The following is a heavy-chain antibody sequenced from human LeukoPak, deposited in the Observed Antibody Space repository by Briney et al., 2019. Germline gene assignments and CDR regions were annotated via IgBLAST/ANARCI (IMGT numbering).Heavy chain of an antibody. D-gene: IGHD5-18*01. J-gene: IGHJ4*02. V-gene: IGHV4-59*12. Sequence: SETLSLTCTVSGGSISDYYWSWIRQPPGKGLEWIGYIYHSGSTYYNPSLKSRVTISVDRSKNQFSLKLSSVTAADTAVYYCAREIQLWSNFDYWGQGTLVTVSS. CDR3: AREIQLWSNFDY. CDR1: GGSISDYY. CDR2: IYHSGST.